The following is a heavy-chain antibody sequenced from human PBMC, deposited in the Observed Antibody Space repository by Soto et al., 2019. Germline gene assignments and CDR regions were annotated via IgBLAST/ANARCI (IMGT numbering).Heavy chain of an antibody. Sequence: GGSLRLSCAASGFTFSSYGMHWVRQAPGKGLEWVAVISYDGSNKYYADSVKGRFTISRDNSKNTLYLQMNSLRAEDTAVYYCAKPAAAGTVYFQHWGQGTLVTVSS. D-gene: IGHD6-13*01. J-gene: IGHJ1*01. V-gene: IGHV3-30*18. CDR1: GFTFSSYG. CDR3: AKPAAAGTVYFQH. CDR2: ISYDGSNK.